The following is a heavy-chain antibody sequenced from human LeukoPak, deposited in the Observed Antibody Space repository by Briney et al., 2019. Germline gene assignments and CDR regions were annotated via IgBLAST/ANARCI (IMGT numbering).Heavy chain of an antibody. CDR1: GGSFSGYY. D-gene: IGHD5-18*01. CDR3: ARGYSYGRNYYYYYMDV. Sequence: PSETLSLTCAVYGGSFSGYYWSWIRQPPGKGLEWIGEINHSGSTNYNPSLKSRVTISVDTSKNQFSPKLSSVTAADTAVYYCARGYSYGRNYYYYYMDVWGKGTTVTVSS. V-gene: IGHV4-34*01. J-gene: IGHJ6*03. CDR2: INHSGST.